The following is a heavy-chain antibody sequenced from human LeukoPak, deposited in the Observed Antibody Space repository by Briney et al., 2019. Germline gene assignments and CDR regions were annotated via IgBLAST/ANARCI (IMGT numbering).Heavy chain of an antibody. D-gene: IGHD1-20*01. V-gene: IGHV4-31*03. CDR1: GGSISSGGYY. CDR2: IYYSGST. J-gene: IGHJ4*02. CDR3: AKGGIIEWNLFDY. Sequence: SETLSLTCTVSGGSISSGGYYWSWIRQHPGKGLEWIGYIYYSGSTYYNPSLKSRVTISVDTSKNQFSLKLSSVTAADTAVYYCAKGGIIEWNLFDYWGQGTLVTVSS.